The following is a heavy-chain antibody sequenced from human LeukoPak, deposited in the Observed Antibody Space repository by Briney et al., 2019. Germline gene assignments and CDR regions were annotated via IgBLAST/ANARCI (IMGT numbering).Heavy chain of an antibody. CDR1: GFTFSNAW. D-gene: IGHD2-21*02. CDR2: IKSKTDGGTT. Sequence: GGSLRLSCAASGFTFSNAWMSWVRQAPGKGLEWVGRIKSKTDGGTTDYATPVKGRFTISRDDSKNTLYLQMNSLKTEDTAVYYCTTDREVTPDFDYWGQGTLVTVSS. J-gene: IGHJ4*02. CDR3: TTDREVTPDFDY. V-gene: IGHV3-15*01.